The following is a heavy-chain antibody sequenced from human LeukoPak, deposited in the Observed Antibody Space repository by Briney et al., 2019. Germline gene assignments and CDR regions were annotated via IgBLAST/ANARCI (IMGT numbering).Heavy chain of an antibody. CDR1: GYTFTSYG. J-gene: IGHJ6*02. Sequence: ASVKVSCKASGYTFTSYGISWVRQAPGQGLEWMGWISAYNGNTNYAQKLQGRVTMTTDTSTSTAYMELRSLRSDDTAVYYCARDSTYDFRPLIYYYYGMDVWGQGTTVTVSS. CDR2: ISAYNGNT. CDR3: ARDSTYDFRPLIYYYYGMDV. D-gene: IGHD3-3*01. V-gene: IGHV1-18*01.